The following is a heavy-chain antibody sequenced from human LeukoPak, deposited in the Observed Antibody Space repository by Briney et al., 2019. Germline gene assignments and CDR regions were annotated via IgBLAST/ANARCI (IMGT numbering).Heavy chain of an antibody. CDR3: ANSGSYWDFDY. CDR1: GFTFSSYG. D-gene: IGHD1-26*01. V-gene: IGHV3-30*18. J-gene: IGHJ4*02. CDR2: ISYDGSNK. Sequence: PGGSLRLSCAASGFTFSSYGMHWVRQAPGKGLEWVAVISYDGSNKYYADSVKGRFTISRDNSKNTLYLQMNSLRAEDTAVYYCANSGSYWDFDYWGQGTLVTVSS.